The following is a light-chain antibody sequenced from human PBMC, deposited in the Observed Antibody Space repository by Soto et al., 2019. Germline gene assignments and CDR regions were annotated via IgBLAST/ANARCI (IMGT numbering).Light chain of an antibody. V-gene: IGKV3-20*01. CDR2: GES. J-gene: IGKJ1*01. Sequence: EIVLTQSPGTLSLSPGDRATLSCRASQSVTGTYLAWYQHKPGQAPRLLIYGESIRATGIPDRFSGSGSGTDFTLTISRLEPVDFAVYYCQQYVSPLWTFGQGTKVEI. CDR1: QSVTGTY. CDR3: QQYVSPLWT.